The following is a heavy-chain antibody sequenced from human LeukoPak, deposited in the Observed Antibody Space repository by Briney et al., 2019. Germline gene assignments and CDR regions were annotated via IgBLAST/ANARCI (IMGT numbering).Heavy chain of an antibody. Sequence: PGGSLRLSCAASGFTFSSYAMSWVRQAPGQGLEWVSAISGSGGSTYYADSVKGRFTISRDNSKNTLYLQMNSLRAEDTAVYYCAKDPEGGYDILTGPGDYWGQGTLVTVSS. D-gene: IGHD3-9*01. J-gene: IGHJ4*02. CDR1: GFTFSSYA. CDR3: AKDPEGGYDILTGPGDY. V-gene: IGHV3-23*01. CDR2: ISGSGGST.